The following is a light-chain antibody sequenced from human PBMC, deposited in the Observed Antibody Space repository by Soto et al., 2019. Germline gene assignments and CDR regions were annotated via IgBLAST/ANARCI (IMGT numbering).Light chain of an antibody. CDR2: KAS. J-gene: IGKJ5*01. CDR3: QQRSHWLT. Sequence: DIQRTHSACTRTTYEGDRVTITCRASQSISSWLAWYQQKPGKAPKLLIYKASSLESGVPSRFSGSGSGTEFTLTISSLQPDDFAVYYCQQRSHWLTFGQVGRLAI. CDR1: QSISSW. V-gene: IGKV1-5*03.